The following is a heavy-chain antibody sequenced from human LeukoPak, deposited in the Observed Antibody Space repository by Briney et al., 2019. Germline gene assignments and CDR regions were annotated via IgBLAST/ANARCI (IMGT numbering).Heavy chain of an antibody. D-gene: IGHD3-10*01. CDR3: ARGYRVHYGSGSYIH. CDR2: INHSGST. Sequence: KPSETLSLTCAVYGGSFSGYYWSWIRQPPGKGLEWIGEINHSGSTNYNPSLKSRVTISVDTSKNQFSLKLSSVTAADTAVYYCARGYRVHYGSGSYIHWGQGTLVTVSS. V-gene: IGHV4-34*01. CDR1: GGSFSGYY. J-gene: IGHJ4*02.